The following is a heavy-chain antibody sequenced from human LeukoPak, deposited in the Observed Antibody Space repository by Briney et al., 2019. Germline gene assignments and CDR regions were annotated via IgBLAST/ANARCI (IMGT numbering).Heavy chain of an antibody. CDR2: ISGSGGST. CDR3: AKSVSPGGYVGTLYFFDD. CDR1: GFTFSSYA. Sequence: GGSLRLSCAASGFTFSSYAMSWVRQAPGKGLEWVSAISGSGGSTYYADSVKGRFTISRDNSKNTLYLQMNSLRAEDTAIYYCAKSVSPGGYVGTLYFFDDWGQGTLVTVSS. V-gene: IGHV3-23*01. D-gene: IGHD1-26*01. J-gene: IGHJ4*02.